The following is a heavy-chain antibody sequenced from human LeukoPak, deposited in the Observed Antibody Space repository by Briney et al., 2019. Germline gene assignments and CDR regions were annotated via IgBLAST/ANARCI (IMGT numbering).Heavy chain of an antibody. CDR1: GGSISSSSYY. D-gene: IGHD2-2*01. V-gene: IGHV4-39*01. J-gene: IGHJ5*02. CDR2: IYYSGST. Sequence: SETLSLTCTVSGGSISSSSYYWGWIRQPPGTGLEWIGSIYYSGSTYYNPSLKSRVTISVDTSKNQFSLKLSSVTAADTAVYYCARHPYYCSSTSCYRGYWFDPWGQGTLVTVSS. CDR3: ARHPYYCSSTSCYRGYWFDP.